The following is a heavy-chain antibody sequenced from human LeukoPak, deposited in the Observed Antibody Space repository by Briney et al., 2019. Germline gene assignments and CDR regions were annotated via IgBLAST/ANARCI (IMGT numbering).Heavy chain of an antibody. D-gene: IGHD2-8*02. CDR3: ARGVPGTGKLTHDY. J-gene: IGHJ4*02. Sequence: ASVKVSCKASGYTFTSYGISWVRQAPGQGLEWMGWINPNSGGTNYAQKFQGRVTMTRDTSISTAYMELSRLRSDDTAVYYCARGVPGTGKLTHDYWGQGTLVTVSS. CDR1: GYTFTSYG. V-gene: IGHV1-2*02. CDR2: INPNSGGT.